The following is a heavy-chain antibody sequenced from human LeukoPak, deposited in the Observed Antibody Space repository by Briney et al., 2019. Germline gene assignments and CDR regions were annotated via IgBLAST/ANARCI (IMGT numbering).Heavy chain of an antibody. D-gene: IGHD3-22*01. CDR1: GGSISSGDYY. CDR3: ARSLIDYYDSSGYHHDAFDI. V-gene: IGHV4-30-4*01. J-gene: IGHJ3*02. CDR2: IYYSGST. Sequence: SETLSLTCTVSGGSISSGDYYWSWIRQPPGKGLEWIVYIYYSGSTYYNPSLKSRVTISVDTSKNQFSLKLSSVTAADTAVYYCARSLIDYYDSSGYHHDAFDIWGQGTMVTVSS.